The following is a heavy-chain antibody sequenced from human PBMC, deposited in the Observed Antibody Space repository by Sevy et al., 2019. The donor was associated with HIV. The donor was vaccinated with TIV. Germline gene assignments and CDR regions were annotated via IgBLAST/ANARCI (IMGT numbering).Heavy chain of an antibody. V-gene: IGHV4-38-2*02. CDR1: GYSISDYYH. Sequence: SETLSLTCTVSGYSISDYYHWGWVRPSPAKGLEWIGTIHYTGYTNYKPSLNSRVTISADTSKNQFSLKLTSVAAADTAHDYWEAHDWEREGFWGQGMLVTVSS. J-gene: IGHJ4*02. D-gene: IGHD3-9*01. CDR2: IHYTGYT. CDR3: EAHDWEREGF.